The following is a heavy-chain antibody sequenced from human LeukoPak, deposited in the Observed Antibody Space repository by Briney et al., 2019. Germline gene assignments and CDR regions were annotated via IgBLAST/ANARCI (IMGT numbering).Heavy chain of an antibody. CDR1: GFTFSSYS. V-gene: IGHV3-21*01. J-gene: IGHJ4*02. Sequence: GSLRFSCAASGFTFSSYSMNWVRQAPGKGLEWVSSISSSSSYIYYADSVKGRFTISRDNAKNSLYLQMNSLRAEDTAVYYCARALLGLGFDYWGQGTLVTVSS. CDR2: ISSSSSYI. D-gene: IGHD3-16*01. CDR3: ARALLGLGFDY.